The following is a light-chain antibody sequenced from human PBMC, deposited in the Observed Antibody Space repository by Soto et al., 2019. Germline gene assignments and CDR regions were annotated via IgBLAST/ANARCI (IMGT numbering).Light chain of an antibody. CDR1: TSDVGTYNF. V-gene: IGLV2-14*01. CDR2: EVS. Sequence: QSALTQPASVSGSPGQSITISCIGTTSDVGTYNFVSWYQQHPGKAPKLIIYEVSNRPSGLSNRFSGSNSVTTASLTISGLQAEDDADYYCSSYTTPTTKIFGGGTKLTVL. CDR3: SSYTTPTTKI. J-gene: IGLJ2*01.